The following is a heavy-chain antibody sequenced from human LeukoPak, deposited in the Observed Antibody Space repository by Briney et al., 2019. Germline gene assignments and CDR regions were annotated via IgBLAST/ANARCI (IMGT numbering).Heavy chain of an antibody. V-gene: IGHV1-46*01. D-gene: IGHD3-9*01. Sequence: ASVKVSCKASGYTFTSYYMHWVRQAPGQGLEWMGIINPSGGSTSYAQKFQGRVTMTRDTSTSTVYMELSSLRSEDTAVYYCARVDSSRSEDYDILTGLPPEPHYYFDYWGQGTLVTVSS. J-gene: IGHJ4*02. CDR1: GYTFTSYY. CDR2: INPSGGST. CDR3: ARVDSSRSEDYDILTGLPPEPHYYFDY.